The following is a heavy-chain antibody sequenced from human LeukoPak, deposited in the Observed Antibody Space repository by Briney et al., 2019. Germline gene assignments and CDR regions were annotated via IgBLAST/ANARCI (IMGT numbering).Heavy chain of an antibody. CDR1: GYSIXSGYY. V-gene: IGHV4-38-2*01. CDR3: XXXXAXXXXXYXXY. Sequence: XXVSGYSIXSGYYWGWIRPPPGKGLEWIGSIFYSGSTYYNAPLKSRVTISVDTSKKQFSLKVRSVTAADTAVYYCXXXXAXXXXXYXXYWGQGTLVTVSS. J-gene: IGHJ4*02. CDR2: IFYSGST.